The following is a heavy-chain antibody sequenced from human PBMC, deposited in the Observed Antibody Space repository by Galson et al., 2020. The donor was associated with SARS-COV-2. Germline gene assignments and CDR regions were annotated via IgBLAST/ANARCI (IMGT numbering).Heavy chain of an antibody. V-gene: IGHV4-39*01. CDR3: ARGAYDPVVGHYRDYGMDV. CDR1: GGSVRSRGNY. CDR2: IHYSGST. Sequence: SETLSLTCTVPGGSVRSRGNYWVWIRQSPGKGLEYIGSIHYSGSTYYNPSLKSRVTTSVDTSKNQVSLKLSSVTAADTAVYYCARGAYDPVVGHYRDYGMDVWGHGTTVTVSS. D-gene: IGHD4-17*01. J-gene: IGHJ6*02.